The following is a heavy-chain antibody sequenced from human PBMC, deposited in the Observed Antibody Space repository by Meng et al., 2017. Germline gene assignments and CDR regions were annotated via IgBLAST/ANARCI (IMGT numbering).Heavy chain of an antibody. CDR1: GFYFSNAW. CDR3: TWDDKAVSDY. CDR2: IKSNTDGGTA. Sequence: VPPVVSGGDLVKPGGSLRLSCAASGFYFSNAWMSWVRQAPGKGLEWVGRIKSNTDGGTAEYAAPVTGRFTISRDDSKSTLYLQMSGLRIDDTGVYYCTWDDKAVSDYWGQGTLVTVSS. V-gene: IGHV3-15*01. D-gene: IGHD3-9*01. J-gene: IGHJ4*02.